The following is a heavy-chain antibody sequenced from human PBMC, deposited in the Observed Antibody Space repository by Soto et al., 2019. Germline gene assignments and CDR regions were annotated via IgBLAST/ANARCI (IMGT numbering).Heavy chain of an antibody. CDR3: ARLISRRGYYYGMDV. CDR1: GFTFSSYA. V-gene: IGHV3-30-3*01. J-gene: IGHJ6*02. Sequence: VGSLRLSGAASGFTFSSYAMHWVRQAPGKGLEWVAVISYDGSNKYYADSVKGRFTISRDNSKNTLYLQMNSLRAEDTAVYYCARLISRRGYYYGMDVWGQGTTVTVSS. D-gene: IGHD3-10*01. CDR2: ISYDGSNK.